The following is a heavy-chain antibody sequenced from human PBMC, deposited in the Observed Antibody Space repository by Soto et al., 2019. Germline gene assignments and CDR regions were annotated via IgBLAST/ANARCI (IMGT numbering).Heavy chain of an antibody. CDR3: ARQRPTDGRWEFANYYGMDV. J-gene: IGHJ6*02. Sequence: SETLSLTCAVYGGTFSAYYWSWVRQPPGKGLEWIGEIIHSESTKYNPSLKSRVTMSVDTSKNQFSLKLSSVTAADTAVYYCARQRPTDGRWEFANYYGMDVWGQGTPVTVSS. CDR2: IIHSEST. CDR1: GGTFSAYY. D-gene: IGHD1-26*01. V-gene: IGHV4-34*12.